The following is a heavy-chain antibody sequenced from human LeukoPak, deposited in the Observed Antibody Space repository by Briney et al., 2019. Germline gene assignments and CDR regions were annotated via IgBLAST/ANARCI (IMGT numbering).Heavy chain of an antibody. Sequence: KASETLSLTCTVSGGSISSSTYYWGWIRQPPGKGMEWIGSFYYSGTNHYNPSLRSRVTISVDTSKNQFSLKLNSVTAADTAVYYCARGVDYGNNYFQYGMDVWGRGTTVTVSS. J-gene: IGHJ6*02. CDR1: GGSISSSTYY. CDR2: FYYSGTN. V-gene: IGHV4-39*07. D-gene: IGHD4-17*01. CDR3: ARGVDYGNNYFQYGMDV.